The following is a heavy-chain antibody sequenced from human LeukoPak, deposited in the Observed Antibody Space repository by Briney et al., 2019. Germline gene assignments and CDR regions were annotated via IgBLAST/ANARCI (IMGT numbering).Heavy chain of an antibody. Sequence: ASVKVSCKASGYTFSNYGITWVRQAPGQGFEWMGRISGFNGHTQIAQKVQGRVMLTTDTSTNTAYMELSSLRSDDTAVYFCARVHYDSSGLLDPWGQGTLVTVSS. D-gene: IGHD3-22*01. CDR1: GYTFSNYG. CDR2: ISGFNGHT. CDR3: ARVHYDSSGLLDP. V-gene: IGHV1-18*04. J-gene: IGHJ5*02.